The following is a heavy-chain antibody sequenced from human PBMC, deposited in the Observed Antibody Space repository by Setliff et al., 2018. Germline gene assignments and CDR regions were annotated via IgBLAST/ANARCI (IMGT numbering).Heavy chain of an antibody. J-gene: IGHJ4*02. CDR3: ARGGTFRYFDF. Sequence: PSETLSLTCTVSGDSMSSAKYYWSWIRQPPGKGLEFIGYVYYSGTANYSPSLRSRLTISVDTSKNQFSLKLRSVTAADTAVYYCARGGTFRYFDFWGQGAPVTVSS. CDR2: VYYSGTA. D-gene: IGHD5-12*01. V-gene: IGHV4-61*01. CDR1: GDSMSSAKYY.